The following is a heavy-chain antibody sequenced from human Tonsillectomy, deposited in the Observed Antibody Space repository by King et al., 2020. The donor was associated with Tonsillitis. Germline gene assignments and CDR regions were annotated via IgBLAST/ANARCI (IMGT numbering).Heavy chain of an antibody. J-gene: IGHJ3*02. CDR3: ARFALECLGASFDI. CDR1: GGSFSGYY. CDR2: SKHSGST. V-gene: IGHV4-34*01. D-gene: IGHD3-3*01. Sequence: VQLQQWGAGLLKPSETLSLTCAVYGGSFSGYYWSWIRQPPGKGLEWSGESKHSGSTNYNPSLKSRVTISVDTSKNQFSRKRSAATDADTAVYDCARFALECLGASFDIWGQGTMVAVSS.